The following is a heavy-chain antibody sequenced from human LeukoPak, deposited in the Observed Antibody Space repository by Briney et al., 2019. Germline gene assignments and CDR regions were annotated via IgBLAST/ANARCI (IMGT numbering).Heavy chain of an antibody. J-gene: IGHJ4*02. CDR2: IYHSGST. Sequence: SETLSLTCAVSGYSISSGYYWGWIRQPPGKGLEWIGSIYHSGSTYYNPSLKSRVTISVDTSKNQFSLKLSSVTAADTAVYYCARLGDCSSTSCYSTLDYWGQGTLVTVSS. V-gene: IGHV4-38-2*01. D-gene: IGHD2-2*01. CDR3: ARLGDCSSTSCYSTLDY. CDR1: GYSISSGYY.